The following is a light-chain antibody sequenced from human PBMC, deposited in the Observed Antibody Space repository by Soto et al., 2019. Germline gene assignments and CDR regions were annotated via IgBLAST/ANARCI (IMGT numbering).Light chain of an antibody. CDR3: SSYTSSSAPYV. V-gene: IGLV2-14*01. CDR2: EVT. J-gene: IGLJ1*01. CDR1: SSDVGGYNY. Sequence: QSALAQPASVSGSPGQSITISCTGTSSDVGGYNYVSWFQQHPGNAPKLMIYEVTHRPSGVSNRFSGSKSGNTASLTISGLQAEDEADYYCSSYTSSSAPYVFGTGTKVTVL.